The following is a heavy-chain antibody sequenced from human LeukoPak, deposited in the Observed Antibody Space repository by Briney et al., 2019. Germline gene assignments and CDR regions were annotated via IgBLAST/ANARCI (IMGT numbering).Heavy chain of an antibody. D-gene: IGHD1-26*01. CDR1: GYTFTSYS. V-gene: IGHV1-18*01. CDR3: ARGLGGSGSYFLTFDY. Sequence: ASVKVSCKASGYTFTSYSINWVRQAPGQGLEWMGWISAFNGNTKYAQKLQGRVTMTTDTSTSTAYMELRSLRSDDTAVYYCARGLGGSGSYFLTFDYWGQGTLVTVSS. J-gene: IGHJ4*02. CDR2: ISAFNGNT.